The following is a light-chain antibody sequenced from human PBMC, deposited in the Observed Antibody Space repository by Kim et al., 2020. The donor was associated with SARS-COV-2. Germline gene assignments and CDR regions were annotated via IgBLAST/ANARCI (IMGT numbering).Light chain of an antibody. CDR3: PQYNSYSPGT. J-gene: IGKJ2*01. CDR2: DAS. Sequence: DIQMTQSPSTLSASVGDRVTITCRASQSINSWLAWYQQKPGKAPKLLIYDASNLESGVPSRFSGSGSGTEFTLSISSLQPDDFATYYCPQYNSYSPGTFGQGTKLEI. V-gene: IGKV1-5*01. CDR1: QSINSW.